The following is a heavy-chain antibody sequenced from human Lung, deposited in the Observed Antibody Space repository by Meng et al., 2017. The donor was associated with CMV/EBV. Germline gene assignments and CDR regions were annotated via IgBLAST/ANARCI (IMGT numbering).Heavy chain of an antibody. D-gene: IGHD2-21*01. CDR1: GDSISGPSYY. CDR2: ISYGGAT. V-gene: IGHV4-39*07. J-gene: IGHJ5*02. Sequence: SGDSISGPSYYWGWIRQAPGKGLEWIGSISYGGATHYNPSLKSRVSISLDKSRNQFSLRLNSVTAADTAMYYCAKAGETILVIVFDPWGQGTLVTVSS. CDR3: AKAGETILVIVFDP.